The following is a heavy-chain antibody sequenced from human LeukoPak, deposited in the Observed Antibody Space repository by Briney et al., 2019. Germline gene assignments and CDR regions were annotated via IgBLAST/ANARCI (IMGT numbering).Heavy chain of an antibody. CDR1: GFTFSSYE. D-gene: IGHD3-10*01. CDR3: ARHGILWFGELEYYYYYYMDV. CDR2: ISSSGSTI. J-gene: IGHJ6*03. Sequence: PGGSLRLSCAASGFTFSSYEMNWVRQAPGKGLEWVSYISSSGSTIYYADSVKGRFTISRDNAKNSLYLQMNSLRAEDTAVYYCARHGILWFGELEYYYYYYMDVWGKGTTVTISS. V-gene: IGHV3-48*03.